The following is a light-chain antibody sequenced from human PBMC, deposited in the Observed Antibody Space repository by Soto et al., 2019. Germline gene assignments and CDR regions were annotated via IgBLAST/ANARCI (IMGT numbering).Light chain of an antibody. J-gene: IGKJ2*01. CDR1: QSVSSK. V-gene: IGKV3-15*01. CDR3: QQYNNWPQT. Sequence: EIVMTQSPVTLSVSPGERATLSCRASQSVSSKLAWYQQKPGQAPRLLIYGASTRATGIPSRFSGSGSGTECTLSISSLQSEDFAVYYCQQYNNWPQTFGKGTKLEIK. CDR2: GAS.